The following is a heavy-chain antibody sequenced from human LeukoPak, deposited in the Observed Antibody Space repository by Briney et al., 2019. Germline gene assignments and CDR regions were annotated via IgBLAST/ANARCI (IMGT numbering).Heavy chain of an antibody. V-gene: IGHV4-34*01. CDR1: GGSFSGYY. Sequence: SETLSLTCAVYGGSFSGYYWSWIRQPPGKGLEWIGEINHSGSTNYNPSLKSRVTISVDTSKNQFSLKLSSVTAADTAVYYCARRSLGEFDYWGQGTLVTVSS. CDR3: ARRSLGEFDY. CDR2: INHSGST. J-gene: IGHJ4*02. D-gene: IGHD3-16*01.